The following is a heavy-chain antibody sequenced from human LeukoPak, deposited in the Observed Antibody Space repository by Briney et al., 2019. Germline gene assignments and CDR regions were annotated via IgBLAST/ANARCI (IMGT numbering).Heavy chain of an antibody. Sequence: GGSLRLSCAASGFTFSSYGMHWVRQAPGKGLEWVAVISYDGSNKYYADCVKGRFTISRDNSKNTLYLQMNSLRAEDTAVYYCAKVGSGSYFGPWGQGTLVTVSS. V-gene: IGHV3-30*18. CDR1: GFTFSSYG. J-gene: IGHJ5*02. CDR3: AKVGSGSYFGP. CDR2: ISYDGSNK. D-gene: IGHD1-26*01.